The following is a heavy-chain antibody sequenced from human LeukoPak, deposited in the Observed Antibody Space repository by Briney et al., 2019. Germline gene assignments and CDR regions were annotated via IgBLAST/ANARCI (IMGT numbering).Heavy chain of an antibody. CDR2: INHSGST. CDR1: GGSFSGYY. Sequence: PSETLSLTCAVYGGSFSGYYWSWIRQPPGKGLEWIGEINHSGSTNYNPSLKSRVTISVDTSKNQFSLELTSVTAADTAVYYCARAGGFFSPFGYWGQGTLVTVSS. CDR3: ARAGGFFSPFGY. J-gene: IGHJ4*02. D-gene: IGHD3-3*01. V-gene: IGHV4-34*01.